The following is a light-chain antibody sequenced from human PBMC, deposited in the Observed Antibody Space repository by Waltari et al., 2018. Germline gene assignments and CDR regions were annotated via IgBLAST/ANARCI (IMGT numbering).Light chain of an antibody. Sequence: DVVMTQSPLSLPVTLGQPATISCRSSQSLVHSDGKTYFNWFQQRPGQTPRSLIYKVFNRDSVVPDRFSGSGSGTDFILTISRVEAEDGGTYYCMQATQWPLTFGQGTKVEIK. CDR3: MQATQWPLT. V-gene: IGKV2-30*02. J-gene: IGKJ1*01. CDR2: KVF. CDR1: QSLVHSDGKTY.